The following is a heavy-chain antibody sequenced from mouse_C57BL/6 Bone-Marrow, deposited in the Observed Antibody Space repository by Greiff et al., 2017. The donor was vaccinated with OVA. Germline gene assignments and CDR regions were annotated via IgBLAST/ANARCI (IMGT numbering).Heavy chain of an antibody. CDR2: IYPGDGDT. V-gene: IGHV1-82*01. Sequence: VQRVESGPELVKPGASVKISCKASGYAFSSSWMNWVKQRPGKGLEWIGRIYPGDGDTNYNGKFKGKATLTADKSSSTAYMQLSSLTSEDSAVYFCASSGLPYYFDYWGQGTTLTVSS. CDR3: ASSGLPYYFDY. D-gene: IGHD3-1*01. CDR1: GYAFSSSW. J-gene: IGHJ2*01.